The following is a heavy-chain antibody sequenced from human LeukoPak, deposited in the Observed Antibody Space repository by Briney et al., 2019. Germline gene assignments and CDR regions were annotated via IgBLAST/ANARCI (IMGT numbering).Heavy chain of an antibody. Sequence: ASVKVSCKASGYTFTSYGISWVRQAPGQGLEWMGWISAYNGNTNYAQKLQGRVAMTTDTSTSTAYMELRSLRSDDTAVYYCARDLGYLAVAGFDYWGQGTLVTVSS. J-gene: IGHJ4*02. CDR2: ISAYNGNT. D-gene: IGHD6-19*01. CDR3: ARDLGYLAVAGFDY. V-gene: IGHV1-18*01. CDR1: GYTFTSYG.